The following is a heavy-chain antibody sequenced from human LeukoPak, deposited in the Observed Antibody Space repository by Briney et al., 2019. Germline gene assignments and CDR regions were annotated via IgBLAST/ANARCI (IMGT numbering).Heavy chain of an antibody. CDR2: INHSGST. CDR1: GYSISSGYY. J-gene: IGHJ4*02. CDR3: ARGRSRQVWGKAARPIYFDY. D-gene: IGHD6-6*01. Sequence: SETLSLTCTVSGYSISSGYYWGWIRQPPGKGLEWIGEINHSGSTNYNPSLKSRVTISVDTSKNQFSLKLRSVTAADTAVYYFARGRSRQVWGKAARPIYFDYWGQGTLVTVSS. V-gene: IGHV4-38-2*02.